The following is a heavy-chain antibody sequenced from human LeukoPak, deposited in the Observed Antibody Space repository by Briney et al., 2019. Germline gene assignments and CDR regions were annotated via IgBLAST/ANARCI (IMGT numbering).Heavy chain of an antibody. CDR2: ISYDGSNK. J-gene: IGHJ4*02. CDR3: ARVHGYSYGHLFDY. Sequence: GGSLRLSCAASGFTFSSYAMHWVRQAPGKGLEWVAVISYDGSNKYYADSVKGRFTISRDNSKNTLYLQMNSLRAEDTAVYYCARVHGYSYGHLFDYWGQGTLVTVSS. CDR1: GFTFSSYA. V-gene: IGHV3-30-3*01. D-gene: IGHD5-18*01.